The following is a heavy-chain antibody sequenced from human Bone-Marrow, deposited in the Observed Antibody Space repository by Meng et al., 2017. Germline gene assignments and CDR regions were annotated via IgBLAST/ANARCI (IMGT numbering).Heavy chain of an antibody. CDR3: AKGYSVGATSVYYFDY. V-gene: IGHV1-69*13. D-gene: IGHD1-26*01. CDR1: GYTFTSYD. J-gene: IGHJ4*02. CDR2: IIPIFGTA. Sequence: SVKVSCKASGYTFTSYDINWVRQATGQGLEWMGGIIPIFGTANYAQKFQGRVTITADESTSTAYMELSSLRSEDTAVYYCAKGYSVGATSVYYFDYWGQGTLVTVSS.